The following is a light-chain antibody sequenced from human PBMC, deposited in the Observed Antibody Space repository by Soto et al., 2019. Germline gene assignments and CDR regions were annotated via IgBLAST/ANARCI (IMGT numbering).Light chain of an antibody. CDR1: SSDIGGYNY. J-gene: IGLJ2*01. Sequence: QSALTQPASVSGSPGQSITISCTGTSSDIGGYNYVSWYQQHPGKAPKLMIYDVSSRPSGVSNRFSGSKSGNTASLTISGLQAEDEADYYCSSYTSSRTVVFGGGTKLT. V-gene: IGLV2-14*01. CDR2: DVS. CDR3: SSYTSSRTVV.